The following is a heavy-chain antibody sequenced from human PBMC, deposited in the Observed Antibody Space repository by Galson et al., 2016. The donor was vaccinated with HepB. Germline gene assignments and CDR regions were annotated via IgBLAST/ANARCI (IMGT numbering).Heavy chain of an antibody. D-gene: IGHD2-8*01. V-gene: IGHV3-53*01. Sequence: SLRLSSAASAFTVNDYHMNWVRQAPGKGLEWVSVIYSADSTFYADSVKGRFTISRDNSKNTLYLQMNSLRAEDTAVYYCVRGVNFDYWGQGSLVTVSP. CDR1: AFTVNDYH. CDR3: VRGVNFDY. J-gene: IGHJ4*02. CDR2: IYSADST.